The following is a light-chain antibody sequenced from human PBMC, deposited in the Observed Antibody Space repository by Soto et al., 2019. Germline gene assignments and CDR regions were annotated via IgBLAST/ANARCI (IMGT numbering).Light chain of an antibody. CDR2: GTS. CDR3: QQHGTSPLT. CDR1: QSVSSTY. V-gene: IGKV3-20*01. Sequence: EILLTQSPGTLSLSPGERATLSCRASQSVSSTYLAWYQQKPGQAPRLLIYGTSSRATGIPDRFSGGGSGTDFTLTISRLETEDFAVYYCQQHGTSPLTSGLGTKVEIK. J-gene: IGKJ1*01.